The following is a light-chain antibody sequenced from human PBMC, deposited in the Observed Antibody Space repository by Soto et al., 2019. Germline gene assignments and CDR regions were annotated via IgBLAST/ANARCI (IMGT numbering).Light chain of an antibody. CDR2: GAS. CDR1: QTVSSNY. V-gene: IGKV3-20*01. J-gene: IGKJ3*01. Sequence: EIVLTQSPGTLSFSPGERATLSCRASQTVSSNYLAWYQRKPGQAPRILIYGASSRATGIPERFSGSGSGTDITLTISRLEPEDFAVYYCQQYGSSPLTFGPGTKVDIK. CDR3: QQYGSSPLT.